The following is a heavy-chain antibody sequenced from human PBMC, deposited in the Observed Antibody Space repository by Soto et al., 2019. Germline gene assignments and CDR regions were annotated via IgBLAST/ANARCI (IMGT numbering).Heavy chain of an antibody. CDR2: ISYTGDT. D-gene: IGHD1-26*01. CDR3: ALIIVGVTVDL. V-gene: IGHV4-61*01. Sequence: PSDTLSLTCTVSGDSVSSDSYFWTWIRQPPGTGLEWIAYISYTGDTYYNPSLKSRVTIAVATSRNQFFLTMTSVTAADKAVYFCALIIVGVTVDLWGQGSLVTVS. J-gene: IGHJ5*02. CDR1: GDSVSSDSYF.